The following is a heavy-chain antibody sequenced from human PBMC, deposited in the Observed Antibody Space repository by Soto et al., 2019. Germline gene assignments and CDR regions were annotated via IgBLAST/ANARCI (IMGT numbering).Heavy chain of an antibody. CDR2: ISYDGSNK. D-gene: IGHD2-15*01. J-gene: IGHJ6*02. CDR1: GFTFSSYA. V-gene: IGHV3-30-3*01. CDR3: ARGALGYCSGGSCYSSDYYYGMDV. Sequence: GGSLRLSCAASGFTFSSYAMHWVRQAPGKGLEWVAVISYDGSNKYYADSVKGRFTISRDNSKNTLYLQMNSLRAEDTAVYYCARGALGYCSGGSCYSSDYYYGMDVWGQGTTVTVSS.